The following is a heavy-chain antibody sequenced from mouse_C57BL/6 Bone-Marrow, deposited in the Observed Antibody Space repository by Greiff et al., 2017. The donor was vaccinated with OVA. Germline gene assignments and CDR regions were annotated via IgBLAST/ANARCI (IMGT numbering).Heavy chain of an antibody. CDR2: IDPENGDT. Sequence: VQLKQSGAELVRPGASVKLSCTASGFNITDDYMHWVKQRPEQGLEWIGWIDPENGDTEYASKFQGKATITADTSSNTAYLQLSSLTSEDTAVYYCTLHYYGSPYFDYWGQGTTLTVSS. CDR1: GFNITDDY. D-gene: IGHD1-1*01. V-gene: IGHV14-4*01. CDR3: TLHYYGSPYFDY. J-gene: IGHJ2*01.